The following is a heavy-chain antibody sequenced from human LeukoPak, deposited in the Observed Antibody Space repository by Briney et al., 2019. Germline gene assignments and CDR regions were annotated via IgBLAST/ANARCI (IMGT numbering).Heavy chain of an antibody. Sequence: SVKVSCKASGYTFTGYYMHWVRQAPGQGLEWMGGIIPIFGTANYAQKFQGRVTITADESTSTAYMELSSLRSEDTAVYYCASPNRGYGFDYWGQGTLVTVSS. D-gene: IGHD6-25*01. J-gene: IGHJ4*02. CDR3: ASPNRGYGFDY. CDR2: IIPIFGTA. V-gene: IGHV1-69*13. CDR1: GYTFTGYY.